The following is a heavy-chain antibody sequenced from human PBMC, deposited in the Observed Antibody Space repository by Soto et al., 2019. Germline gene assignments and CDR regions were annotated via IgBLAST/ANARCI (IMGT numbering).Heavy chain of an antibody. V-gene: IGHV1-18*01. CDR1: GYTFTSYG. J-gene: IGHJ4*02. CDR2: ISAYNGNT. CDR3: ARNMEQPMFRFGAVIVCVDFGF. Sequence: QVQLVQSGAEVKKPGASVKVSCKSSGYTFTSYGISWVRQAPGQGLEWMGWISAYNGNTNYAQKLQGRVTMTTDTPTSRVYMEVRRLRSEGPGVYYCARNMEQPMFRFGAVIVCVDFGFWGQRTLLNVSS. D-gene: IGHD3-16*02.